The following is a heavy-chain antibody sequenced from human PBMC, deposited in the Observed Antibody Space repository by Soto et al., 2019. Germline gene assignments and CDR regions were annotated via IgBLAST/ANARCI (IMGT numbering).Heavy chain of an antibody. Sequence: GASVKVSCKASGYTFTGYYMHWVRQAPGQGLEWMGWINPNSGGTNYAQKFQGWVTMTRDTSISTAYMELSRLRSDDTAVYYCARDRGVTATTNWFDPWGQGTLVTVSS. V-gene: IGHV1-2*04. J-gene: IGHJ5*02. CDR3: ARDRGVTATTNWFDP. CDR2: INPNSGGT. CDR1: GYTFTGYY. D-gene: IGHD2-21*02.